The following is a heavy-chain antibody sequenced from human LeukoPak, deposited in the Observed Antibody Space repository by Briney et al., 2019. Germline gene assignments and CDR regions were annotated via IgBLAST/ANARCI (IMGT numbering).Heavy chain of an antibody. CDR1: GYTFSGYY. J-gene: IGHJ3*02. V-gene: IGHV1-2*02. D-gene: IGHD3-22*01. CDR2: INPNSGDT. CDR3: AREVDRITMIVVVSQGAAFDI. Sequence: ASVKVSCKASGYTFSGYYMHWVRQAPGQGLECMGWINPNSGDTHYAQNFQGRVTMTRDTSISTAYMELSRLRSDDTAVYYCAREVDRITMIVVVSQGAAFDIWGQGTMVTVSS.